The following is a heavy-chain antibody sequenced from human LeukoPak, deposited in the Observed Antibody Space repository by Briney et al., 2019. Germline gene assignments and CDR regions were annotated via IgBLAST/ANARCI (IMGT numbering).Heavy chain of an antibody. J-gene: IGHJ3*02. Sequence: PGGSLRLSCAASGFTFSGSGMHWVRQAPGKGLEWAALISYDGSNKYYADSVKGRFTISRSNSKNILYLQMNSLRPEDTAVYYCAKDRYSSGWGAAFDIWGQGTMVTVSS. CDR2: ISYDGSNK. V-gene: IGHV3-30*18. CDR3: AKDRYSSGWGAAFDI. CDR1: GFTFSGSG. D-gene: IGHD6-19*01.